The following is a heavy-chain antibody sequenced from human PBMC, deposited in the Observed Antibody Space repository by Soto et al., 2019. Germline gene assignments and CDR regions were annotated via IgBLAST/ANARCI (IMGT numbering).Heavy chain of an antibody. CDR3: VKGGEYQLLSHMDV. CDR1: GFTFDDYA. CDR2: ISWNSGSI. D-gene: IGHD2-2*01. V-gene: IGHV3-9*01. Sequence: GGSLRLSCAASGFTFDDYAMHWVRQTPGKGLEWVSGISWNSGSIGYADSVKGRFTISRDSAKSSLNLQMNSLRAEDTALYYCVKGGEYQLLSHMDVWGKGTTVTVSS. J-gene: IGHJ6*03.